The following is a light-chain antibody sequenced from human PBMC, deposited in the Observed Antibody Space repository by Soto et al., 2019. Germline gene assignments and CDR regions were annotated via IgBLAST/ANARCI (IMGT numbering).Light chain of an antibody. CDR2: YAS. CDR3: QQYNSYPIT. CDR1: QIISIW. V-gene: IGKV1-5*01. Sequence: DIQITQSPSTLSASVGYIVTITFWPIQIISIWLAWYQQKPGKAPKLLIYYASSLESGVPSRFSGSGSGTEFTLTISSLQPDDFATYYCQQYNSYPITFGQGTRLE. J-gene: IGKJ5*01.